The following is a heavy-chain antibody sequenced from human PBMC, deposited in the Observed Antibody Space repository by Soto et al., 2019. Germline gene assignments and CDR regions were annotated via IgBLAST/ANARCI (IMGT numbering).Heavy chain of an antibody. D-gene: IGHD2-21*02. CDR1: GYTFTSYG. J-gene: IGHJ6*02. CDR3: ARDHRYCGGDCYPFTDYYYGMDV. V-gene: IGHV1-18*01. Sequence: QVQLVQSGAEVKKPGASVKVSCKASGYTFTSYGISWVRQAPGQGLEWMGWISAYNGNTNYAQKLQGRVTMTTDTSTRTAYMELRSLRSDDTAVYYCARDHRYCGGDCYPFTDYYYGMDVWGQGTTVTVSS. CDR2: ISAYNGNT.